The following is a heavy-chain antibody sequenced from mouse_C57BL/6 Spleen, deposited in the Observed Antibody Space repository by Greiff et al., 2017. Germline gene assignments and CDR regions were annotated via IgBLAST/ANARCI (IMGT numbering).Heavy chain of an antibody. D-gene: IGHD2-3*01. CDR3: ARRGYYVYYFDY. CDR1: GYAFSSSW. V-gene: IGHV1-82*01. CDR2: IYPGDGDT. Sequence: QVQLQQSGPELVKPGASVKISCKASGYAFSSSWMNWVKQRPGKGLEWIGRIYPGDGDTNYNGKFKGKATLTADKSSSTAYMQLSSLTSEDSAVYFCARRGYYVYYFDYWGQGTTLTVSS. J-gene: IGHJ2*01.